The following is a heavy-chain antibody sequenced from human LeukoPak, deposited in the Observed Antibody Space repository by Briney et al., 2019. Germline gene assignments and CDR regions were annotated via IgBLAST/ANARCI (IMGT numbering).Heavy chain of an antibody. CDR2: ISPSGSSI. D-gene: IGHD6-6*01. CDR3: ARSSYSSSSSV. Sequence: GGSLRLSCAVSGLTFSDYYMSWTRQAPGKGPELVSYISPSGSSIFYVDSVKGRFTISRDNAKNSLYLQINSLRAEDTAVYYCARSSYSSSSSVWGQGTMVTVSS. J-gene: IGHJ3*01. V-gene: IGHV3-11*01. CDR1: GLTFSDYY.